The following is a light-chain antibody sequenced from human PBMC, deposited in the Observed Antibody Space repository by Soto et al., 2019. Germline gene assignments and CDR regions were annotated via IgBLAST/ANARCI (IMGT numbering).Light chain of an antibody. Sequence: DFQMTQSPSSLSASVGDIVTITCRASQTINSYLNWYQQKPGKAPKLLIYAASSLKSGVPSRFSGSGSGTDFTLTISNLQPEDFATYYCQQSYSTFKTFGQGTKVDIK. CDR3: QQSYSTFKT. V-gene: IGKV1-39*01. J-gene: IGKJ1*01. CDR2: AAS. CDR1: QTINSY.